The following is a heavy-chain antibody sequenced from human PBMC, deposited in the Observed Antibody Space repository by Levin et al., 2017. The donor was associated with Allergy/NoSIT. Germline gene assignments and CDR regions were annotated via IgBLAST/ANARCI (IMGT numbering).Heavy chain of an antibody. D-gene: IGHD3-10*01. CDR1: GYTFTSYD. CDR2: MNPNSGNT. V-gene: IGHV1-8*01. Sequence: GESLKISCKASGYTFTSYDINWVRQATGQGLEWMGWMNPNSGNTGYAQKFQGRVTMTRNTSISTAYMELSSLRSEDTAVYYCARGKAYYYGSGSYNWFDPWGQGTLVTVSS. J-gene: IGHJ5*02. CDR3: ARGKAYYYGSGSYNWFDP.